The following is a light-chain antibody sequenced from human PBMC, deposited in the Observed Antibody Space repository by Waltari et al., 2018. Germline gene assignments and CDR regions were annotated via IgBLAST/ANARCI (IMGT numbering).Light chain of an antibody. V-gene: IGKV4-1*01. CDR2: WAS. CDR3: QQYYSTPYT. Sequence: DIVMTQSPDSLAVSLGERATINCKSSQSVLYSSNNKNYLAWHQQKPGQPPKLLLYWASTRESGVPDRFSGSGSGIDFTLTISTLQAEDVAIYYCQQYYSTPYTFGQGTKLEIK. J-gene: IGKJ2*01. CDR1: QSVLYSSNNKNY.